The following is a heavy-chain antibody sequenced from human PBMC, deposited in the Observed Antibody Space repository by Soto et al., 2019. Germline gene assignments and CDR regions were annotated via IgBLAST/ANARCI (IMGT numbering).Heavy chain of an antibody. Sequence: QVQLVQSGAEVKKPGSSVKVSCKASGGTFSSYAISWVRQAPGQGLEWMGGIIPIFGTADYAQKFQGRATITADESTSTAYMELSSLKYEDTAVYYCAGHSSGVPGYYYGMDVWGQGTTGTVSS. J-gene: IGHJ6*02. D-gene: IGHD3-22*01. CDR3: AGHSSGVPGYYYGMDV. CDR2: IIPIFGTA. CDR1: GGTFSSYA. V-gene: IGHV1-69*12.